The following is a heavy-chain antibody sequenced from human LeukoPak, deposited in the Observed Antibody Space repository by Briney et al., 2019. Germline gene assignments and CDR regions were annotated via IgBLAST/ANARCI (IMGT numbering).Heavy chain of an antibody. CDR2: ISSSGSTI. CDR1: GFTFSTNA. V-gene: IGHV3-48*03. Sequence: GGSLRLSCAASGFTFSTNAMSWVRQAPGKGLEWVSYISSSGSTIYYADSVKGRFTISRDNAKNSLYLQMNSLRAEDTAVYYCARDGDLTPAVPFDYWGQGTLVTVSS. J-gene: IGHJ4*02. D-gene: IGHD6-25*01. CDR3: ARDGDLTPAVPFDY.